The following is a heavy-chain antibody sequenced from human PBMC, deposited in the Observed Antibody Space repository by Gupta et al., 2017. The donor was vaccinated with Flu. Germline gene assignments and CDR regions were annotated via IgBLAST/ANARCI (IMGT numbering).Heavy chain of an antibody. CDR3: ARLGIYCSRCAGGKSDP. CDR2: ISSSSSYI. Sequence: EVQLVESGGGLVKPGGSLRLSCAASGFAFSSSSMKWVRPAPGKGLEWVSSISSSSSYIYYADSVKGRFTISRDNAKNSLYLQMNSLRAEDTAVYYCARLGIYCSRCAGGKSDPWGQGTLVTVSS. D-gene: IGHD2-2*01. J-gene: IGHJ5*02. CDR1: GFAFSSSS. V-gene: IGHV3-21*01.